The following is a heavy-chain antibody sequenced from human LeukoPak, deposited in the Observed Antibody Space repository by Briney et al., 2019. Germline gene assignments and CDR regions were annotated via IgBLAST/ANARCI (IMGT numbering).Heavy chain of an antibody. J-gene: IGHJ4*02. CDR1: GGSISSSSYY. Sequence: PSETLSLTCTVSGGSISSSSYYWGWIRQPPGKGLEWIGSIYYSGSTYYNPSLKSRVTISVDTSKNQFSLKLSSVTAADTAVYYCARVPAWSIAVAGTHFDYWGQGTLVTVSS. CDR3: ARVPAWSIAVAGTHFDY. CDR2: IYYSGST. D-gene: IGHD6-19*01. V-gene: IGHV4-39*07.